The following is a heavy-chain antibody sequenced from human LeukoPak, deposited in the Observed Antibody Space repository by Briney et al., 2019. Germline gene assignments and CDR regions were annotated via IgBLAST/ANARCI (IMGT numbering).Heavy chain of an antibody. CDR1: GTSITVYY. D-gene: IGHD2/OR15-2a*01. V-gene: IGHV4-59*08. Sequence: PSETPSLTCFVSGTSITVYYWSWIRQPPGKGLEWIGTIDYSGSTNYRPSLQSRVSMSADTSSNHFSLSLDSVTAADTAVYYCARRTMGPNYLYYYDYWGQGTLVYVSS. J-gene: IGHJ4*02. CDR3: ARRTMGPNYLYYYDY. CDR2: IDYSGST.